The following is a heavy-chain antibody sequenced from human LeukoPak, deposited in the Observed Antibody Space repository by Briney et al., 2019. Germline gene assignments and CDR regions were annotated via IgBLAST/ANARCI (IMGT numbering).Heavy chain of an antibody. D-gene: IGHD4/OR15-4a*01. CDR3: ARLLGAARGPFDY. CDR2: IYYSGGT. CDR1: GGSISTNN. V-gene: IGHV4-59*01. Sequence: KPSETLPLTCTVSGGSISTNNWSWIRQPPGKGLEWIGYIYYSGGTNYSPSLKSRVTISVDTSKNQFSLKLSSVTAADTAVYYCARLLGAARGPFDYWGQGTLVTVSS. J-gene: IGHJ4*02.